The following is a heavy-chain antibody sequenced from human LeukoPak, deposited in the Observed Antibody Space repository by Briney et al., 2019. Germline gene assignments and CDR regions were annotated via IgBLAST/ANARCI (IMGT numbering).Heavy chain of an antibody. V-gene: IGHV4-34*01. D-gene: IGHD6-13*01. CDR1: GGSFSGYY. CDR3: ARGHRWTGYSSSWYGY. J-gene: IGHJ4*02. Sequence: SETLSLTCAVYGGSFSGYYWSWIRQPPGKGLEWIGEINHSGSTNYNPSLKSRVTISVDTSKNQFSLKLSSVTAADTAVYYCARGHRWTGYSSSWYGYWGQGTLVTVSS. CDR2: INHSGST.